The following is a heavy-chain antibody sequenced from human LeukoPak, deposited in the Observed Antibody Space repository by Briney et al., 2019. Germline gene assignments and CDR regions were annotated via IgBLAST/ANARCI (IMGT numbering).Heavy chain of an antibody. D-gene: IGHD2-2*01. CDR2: IYYTGTT. CDR1: RGSITNSSCY. CDR3: ARRAVVPAAVSYFDN. V-gene: IGHV4-39*01. J-gene: IGHJ4*02. Sequence: SETLSLTCAVSRGSITNSSCYWGWIRHPPGKGLEWIGGIYYTGTTYYSPSLNSRITISMDTSKKQFSLRLASVTAADTAVYYCARRAVVPAAVSYFDNWGQGTLVTVSS.